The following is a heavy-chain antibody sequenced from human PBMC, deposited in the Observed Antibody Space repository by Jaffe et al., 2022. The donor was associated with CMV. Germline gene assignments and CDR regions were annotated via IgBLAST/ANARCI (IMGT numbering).Heavy chain of an antibody. D-gene: IGHD4-17*01. CDR3: ARERSGYGDYVGPNWFDP. CDR2: INAGNGNT. V-gene: IGHV1-3*01. CDR1: GYTFTSYA. J-gene: IGHJ5*02. Sequence: QVQLVQSGAEVKKPGASVKVSCKASGYTFTSYAMHWVRQAPGQRLEWMGWINAGNGNTKYSQKFQGRVTITRDTSASTAYMELSSLRSEDTAVYYCARERSGYGDYVGPNWFDPWGQGTLVTVSS.